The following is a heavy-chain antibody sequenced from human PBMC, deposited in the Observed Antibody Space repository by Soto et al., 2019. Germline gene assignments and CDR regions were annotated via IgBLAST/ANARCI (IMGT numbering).Heavy chain of an antibody. Sequence: ASVKVSCKASGYNFNGYFMHWVRQAPGEGLEWMGYINPNSGSTNYAQKFQGRVTMTRDTSISTAYMELSSLRSDDTAVYYCAKDARWWTTATSEFDYWGQGTLVTVSS. V-gene: IGHV1-2*02. J-gene: IGHJ4*02. CDR2: INPNSGST. D-gene: IGHD4-17*01. CDR3: AKDARWWTTATSEFDY. CDR1: GYNFNGYF.